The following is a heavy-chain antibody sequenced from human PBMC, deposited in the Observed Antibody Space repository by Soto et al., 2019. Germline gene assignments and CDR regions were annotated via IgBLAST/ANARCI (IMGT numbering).Heavy chain of an antibody. J-gene: IGHJ4*02. D-gene: IGHD2-15*01. CDR1: VYTLTEHG. V-gene: IGHV1-18*01. CDR2: ISAYNGNT. CDR3: ARATLGYCSGGSCYGVDY. Sequence: ASVKVPRKPSVYTLTEHGFIRVRQAPGPRIEWMGWISAYNGNTNYAQKLQGRVTMTTDTSTSTAYMELRSLRSDDTAVYYCARATLGYCSGGSCYGVDYWGQGTLVTVSS.